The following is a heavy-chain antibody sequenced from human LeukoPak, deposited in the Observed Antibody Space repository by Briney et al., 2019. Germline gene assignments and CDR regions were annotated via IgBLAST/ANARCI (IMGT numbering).Heavy chain of an antibody. D-gene: IGHD3-16*02. CDR2: IYGGGST. Sequence: PGGSLRLSCAASGFTVSNNYMSWVRQAPGKGLEWVSVIYGGGSTYYADSVKGRLTISRDNSKNTLYLQMNSLRAEDTAVYYCAREGSYVWGSYRSYYFDYWGQGTLVTVSS. CDR1: GFTVSNNY. J-gene: IGHJ4*02. V-gene: IGHV3-53*01. CDR3: AREGSYVWGSYRSYYFDY.